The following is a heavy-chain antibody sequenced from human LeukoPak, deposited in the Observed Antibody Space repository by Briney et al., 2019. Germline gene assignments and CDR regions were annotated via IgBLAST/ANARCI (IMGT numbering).Heavy chain of an antibody. CDR1: GYTFTSYG. CDR2: ISAYNGNT. D-gene: IGHD2-2*01. J-gene: IGHJ3*02. Sequence: ASVKVSCKASGYTFTSYGISWVRQAPGQGLEWMGWISAYNGNTNYAQKLQGRVTMTTDTSTSTAYMELRSLRSEDTAVYYCARGHQLLGADAFDIWGQGTMVTVSS. V-gene: IGHV1-18*01. CDR3: ARGHQLLGADAFDI.